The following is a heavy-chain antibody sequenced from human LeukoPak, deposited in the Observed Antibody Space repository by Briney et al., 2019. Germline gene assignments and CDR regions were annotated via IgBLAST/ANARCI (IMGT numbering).Heavy chain of an antibody. V-gene: IGHV1-2*06. CDR1: GYTFTVYY. D-gene: IGHD6-13*01. CDR2: INPNSGGT. J-gene: IGHJ4*02. Sequence: ASVKVSCKASGYTFTVYYMHWVRQAPGQGLEWMGRINPNSGGTNYAQKFQGRVTMTRDTSISTAYMELSRLRSDDTAVYYCARGGAAGIDFENDYWGQGTLVTVSS. CDR3: ARGGAAGIDFENDY.